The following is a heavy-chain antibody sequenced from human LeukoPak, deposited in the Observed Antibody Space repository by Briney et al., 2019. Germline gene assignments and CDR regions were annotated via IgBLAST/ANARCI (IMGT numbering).Heavy chain of an antibody. Sequence: SETLSLTCTVSGGSISSYYWSWIRQPPGKGLEWIGYIYFSGSTNYNPSLKSRVTISVDTSKNQFSLKLTSVTAADTAVYYCARTRAYGGRPDYWGQGTLVTVSS. D-gene: IGHD4-23*01. V-gene: IGHV4-59*01. CDR1: GGSISSYY. CDR3: ARTRAYGGRPDY. CDR2: IYFSGST. J-gene: IGHJ4*02.